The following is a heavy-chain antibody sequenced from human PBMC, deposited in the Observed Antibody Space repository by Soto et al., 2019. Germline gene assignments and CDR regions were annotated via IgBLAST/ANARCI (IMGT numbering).Heavy chain of an antibody. CDR3: ARGGELRARDYYYYGIDV. CDR1: GYTFTSYY. CDR2: INPSGGST. D-gene: IGHD1-26*01. Sequence: ASVKVSCKASGYTFTSYYMHWVRQAPGQGLEWMGIINPSGGSTSYAQKFQGRVTMTRDTSTSTVYMELSSLRSEDTAVYYCARGGELRARDYYYYGIDVWGQGTTVTVSS. J-gene: IGHJ6*02. V-gene: IGHV1-46*01.